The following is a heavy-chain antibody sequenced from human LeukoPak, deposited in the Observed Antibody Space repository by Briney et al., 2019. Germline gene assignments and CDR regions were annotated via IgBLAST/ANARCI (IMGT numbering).Heavy chain of an antibody. V-gene: IGHV3-21*01. CDR3: ARDQQRLNYYDSSGFNWFDP. J-gene: IGHJ5*02. CDR2: ISSSSSYI. D-gene: IGHD3-22*01. Sequence: KAGGSLRLSCAASGFTFSSYSMNWVRQAPGKGLEWVSSISSSSSYIYYADSVKGRFTISRDNAKNSLHLQMNSLRAEDTAVYYCARDQQRLNYYDSSGFNWFDPWGQGTLVTVSS. CDR1: GFTFSSYS.